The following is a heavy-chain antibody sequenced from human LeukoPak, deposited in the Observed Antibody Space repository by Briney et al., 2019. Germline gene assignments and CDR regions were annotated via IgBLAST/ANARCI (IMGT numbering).Heavy chain of an antibody. CDR3: AKESNGRRFDFDY. Sequence: PGGSLRLSCAASGFISRDYPMSWVRQTPGKGLEWVSSISAGGGGIYYADSVKGRFTVSRDDSKNTLYLQMNSLRVEDTALYYCAKESNGRRFDFDYWGRGTLATVSS. J-gene: IGHJ4*02. V-gene: IGHV3-23*01. CDR2: ISAGGGGI. CDR1: GFISRDYP. D-gene: IGHD1-26*01.